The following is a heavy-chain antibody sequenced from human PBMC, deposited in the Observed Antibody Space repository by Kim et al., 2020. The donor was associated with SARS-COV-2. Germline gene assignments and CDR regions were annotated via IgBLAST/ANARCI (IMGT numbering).Heavy chain of an antibody. CDR2: IWYDGSNK. V-gene: IGHV3-33*01. CDR1: GFTFSSYG. Sequence: GGSLRLSCAASGFTFSSYGMHWVRQAPGKGLEWVAVIWYDGSNKYYADSVKGRFTISRDNSKNTLYLQMNRLRAEDTAVYYCARDGSVRIFGVVINYYYMDVWGKGTTVTVSS. J-gene: IGHJ6*03. D-gene: IGHD3-3*01. CDR3: ARDGSVRIFGVVINYYYMDV.